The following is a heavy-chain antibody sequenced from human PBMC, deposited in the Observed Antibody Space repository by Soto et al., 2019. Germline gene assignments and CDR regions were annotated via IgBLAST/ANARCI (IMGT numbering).Heavy chain of an antibody. Sequence: QVQLVQSGAEVKKPGASVKVSCKASGYTFTGYYMHWVRQAPGQGLEWMGWINPNSGGTNYAQKFQGWVTMTRDTSISTAYTELSRLRSDDTAVYYCARAVPAAIYADYGMDVWGQGTTVTVSS. CDR1: GYTFTGYY. CDR2: INPNSGGT. CDR3: ARAVPAAIYADYGMDV. J-gene: IGHJ6*02. V-gene: IGHV1-2*04. D-gene: IGHD2-2*02.